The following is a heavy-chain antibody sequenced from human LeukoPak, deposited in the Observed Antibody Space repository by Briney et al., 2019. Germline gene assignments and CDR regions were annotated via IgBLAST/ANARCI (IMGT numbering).Heavy chain of an antibody. CDR1: GGSISSGGYY. D-gene: IGHD2-21*01. J-gene: IGHJ4*02. CDR3: ARGVGIEMHSLFEFDY. CDR2: IYYSGST. V-gene: IGHV4-31*03. Sequence: NPSETLSLTCTVSGGSISSGGYYWSWIRQHPGKGLEWIGYIYYSGSTYYNPSLKSRVTISVDTSKNQFSLKLSSVTAADTAVYYCARGVGIEMHSLFEFDYWGQGTLVTVSS.